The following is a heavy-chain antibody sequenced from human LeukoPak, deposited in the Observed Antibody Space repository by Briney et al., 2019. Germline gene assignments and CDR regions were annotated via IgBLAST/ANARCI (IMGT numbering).Heavy chain of an antibody. V-gene: IGHV4-34*01. J-gene: IGHJ4*02. D-gene: IGHD2-15*01. CDR1: GVSFSGYY. CDR2: INHSGST. CDR3: ARGMVGLGY. Sequence: TPSETLSLTCAVYGVSFSGYYWSWIRQPPGKGLEWIGEINHSGSTNYNPSLKSRFTISVDTSKNQFSLKLSSVTAADTAVYYCARGMVGLGYWGEGTLVTVSS.